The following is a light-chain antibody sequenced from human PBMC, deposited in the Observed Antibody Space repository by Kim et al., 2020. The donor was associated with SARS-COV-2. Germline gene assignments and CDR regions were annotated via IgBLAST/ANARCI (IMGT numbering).Light chain of an antibody. Sequence: GQKVTISCSGSNSNIGKNDVSWYRQLPGTAPKLLIYDKSKRPSGIPDRFSASKAGTSGTLDITGLQTGDEANYYCATWDTSLSSGVFGGGTKLTVL. V-gene: IGLV1-51*01. CDR1: NSNIGKND. CDR3: ATWDTSLSSGV. J-gene: IGLJ3*02. CDR2: DKS.